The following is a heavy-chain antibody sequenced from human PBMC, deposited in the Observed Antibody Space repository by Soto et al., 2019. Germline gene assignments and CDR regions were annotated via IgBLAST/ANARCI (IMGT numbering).Heavy chain of an antibody. D-gene: IGHD3-10*01. Sequence: QVQLVESGGGVVQPGRSLRLSCAASGFTCSSYGMHWVRQAPGKGLEWVAVIWYDGSNKYYADSVKGRFTISRDNSKNTLYLQMNSLRAEDTAVYYCARESITMVRGVDYCGQGTLVTVSS. CDR3: ARESITMVRGVDY. CDR2: IWYDGSNK. J-gene: IGHJ4*02. V-gene: IGHV3-33*01. CDR1: GFTCSSYG.